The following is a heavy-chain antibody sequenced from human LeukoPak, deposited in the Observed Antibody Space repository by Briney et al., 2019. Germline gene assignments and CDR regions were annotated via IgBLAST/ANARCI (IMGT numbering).Heavy chain of an antibody. CDR2: ISSDGRIT. Sequence: PGGSLRLSCSGSGYTFSSYAMHWVRQAPGKGLEYVSAISSDGRITYYANSVKGRFTISRDNSKNTLYLQMGSLRVEDMAVYYCARVSGWYWFDKWGQGTLVTVS. CDR1: GYTFSSYA. V-gene: IGHV3-64*01. D-gene: IGHD6-19*01. CDR3: ARVSGWYWFDK. J-gene: IGHJ4*02.